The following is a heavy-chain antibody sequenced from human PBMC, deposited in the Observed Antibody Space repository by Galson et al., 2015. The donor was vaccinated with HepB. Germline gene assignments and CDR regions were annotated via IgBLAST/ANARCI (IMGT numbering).Heavy chain of an antibody. J-gene: IGHJ6*02. Sequence: SVKVSCKASGGTFSSYAISWVRKAPGQGLEWMGRIIPILGIANYAQKFKGRVTITADKSTSTAYMELSSLRSEDTAVYYCARDREEGDGGHLGMDVWGQGTTVTVSS. CDR1: GGTFSSYA. D-gene: IGHD2-15*01. V-gene: IGHV1-69*04. CDR3: ARDREEGDGGHLGMDV. CDR2: IIPILGIA.